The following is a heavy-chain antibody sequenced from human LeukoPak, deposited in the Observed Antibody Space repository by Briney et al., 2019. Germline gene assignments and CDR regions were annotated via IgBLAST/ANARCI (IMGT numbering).Heavy chain of an antibody. Sequence: ASVKVSCKASGYTFTSYGISWVRQAPGQGLEWMGWISTYNGNTNYAQKLQGRVTMTTDTSTSTAYMELRSLRSDDTAVYYCARVNSWDYYDSSGDYGIDYWGRGTLVTVSS. J-gene: IGHJ4*02. CDR2: ISTYNGNT. CDR3: ARVNSWDYYDSSGDYGIDY. V-gene: IGHV1-18*01. D-gene: IGHD3-22*01. CDR1: GYTFTSYG.